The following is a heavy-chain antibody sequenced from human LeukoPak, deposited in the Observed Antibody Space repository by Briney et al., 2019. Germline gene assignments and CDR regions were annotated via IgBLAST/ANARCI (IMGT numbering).Heavy chain of an antibody. CDR2: ISSSSSYI. CDR1: GFTFSSYS. D-gene: IGHD3-9*01. Sequence: GGSLRLSCAASGFTFSSYSMNWVRQAPGKGLEWVSSISSSSSYIYYADSVKGRFTISRDNSKNTLYLQMNRLRAEDTAVYYCAVHNVLRYFDWLPERYYFDYWGQGTLVTVSS. CDR3: AVHNVLRYFDWLPERYYFDY. J-gene: IGHJ4*02. V-gene: IGHV3-21*04.